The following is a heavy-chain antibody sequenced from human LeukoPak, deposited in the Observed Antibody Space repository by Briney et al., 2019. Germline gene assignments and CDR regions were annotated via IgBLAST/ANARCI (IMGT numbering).Heavy chain of an antibody. Sequence: GGSLRLSCAASGFTFTSYWIHWVRQAPGKGLVWVSRIKGDESSTNYADSVKGRFTISRDNAKNTVYLQMNSLRAEDTAVYYCAREGGYSYGFYYYYYMDVWGKGTTVTVSS. CDR1: GFTFTSYW. V-gene: IGHV3-74*01. D-gene: IGHD5-18*01. J-gene: IGHJ6*03. CDR2: IKGDESST. CDR3: AREGGYSYGFYYYYYMDV.